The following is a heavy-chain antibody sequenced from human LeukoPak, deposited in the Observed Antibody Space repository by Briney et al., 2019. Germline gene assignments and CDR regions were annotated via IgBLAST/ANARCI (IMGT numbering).Heavy chain of an antibody. CDR2: IYYSGST. D-gene: IGHD1-26*01. CDR3: ARSWVGATPFDY. Sequence: SETLSLTCTVSGGSISSSSYYWGWMRQPPGKGREGIGSIYYSGSTYYNPSLKSRVTLSVDTAKNQFSLKLSSVTAADTAVYYCARSWVGATPFDYWGQGTLVTVSS. V-gene: IGHV4-39*01. CDR1: GGSISSSSYY. J-gene: IGHJ4*02.